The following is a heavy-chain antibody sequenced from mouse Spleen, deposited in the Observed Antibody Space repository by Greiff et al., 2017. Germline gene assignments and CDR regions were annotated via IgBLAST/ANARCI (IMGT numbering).Heavy chain of an antibody. D-gene: IGHD2-5*01. V-gene: IGHV1-54*01. Sequence: VQLQQSGAELVRPGTSVKVSCKASGYAFTNYLIEWVKQRPGQGLEWIGVINPGSGGTNYNEKFKGKATLTADKSSSTAYMQLSSLTSEDSAVYFCARYYYSNYEDYWGQGTTLTVSS. CDR2: INPGSGGT. CDR1: GYAFTNYL. CDR3: ARYYYSNYEDY. J-gene: IGHJ2*01.